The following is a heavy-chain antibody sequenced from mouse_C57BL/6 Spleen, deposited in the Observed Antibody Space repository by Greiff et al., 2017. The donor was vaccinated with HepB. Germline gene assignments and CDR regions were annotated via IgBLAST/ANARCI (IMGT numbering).Heavy chain of an antibody. V-gene: IGHV5-4*03. J-gene: IGHJ3*01. D-gene: IGHD2-10*02. Sequence: EVKLVESGGGLVKPGGSLKLSCAASGFTFSSYAMSWVRQTPEKRLEWVATISDGGSYTYYPDNVKGRFTISRDNAKNNLYLQMSHLKSEVTAMYYCARSEYGWFAYWGQGTLVTVSA. CDR3: ARSEYGWFAY. CDR2: ISDGGSYT. CDR1: GFTFSSYA.